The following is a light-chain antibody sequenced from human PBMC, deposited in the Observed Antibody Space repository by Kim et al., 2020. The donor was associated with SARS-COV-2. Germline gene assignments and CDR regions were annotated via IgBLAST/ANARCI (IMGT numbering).Light chain of an antibody. Sequence: SLSPGESATLSGDAGQSVSDSLAWYQQKPGQAPRLLIYEVSHRATGIPARFSGNGSGTDFTLSINSLEPEDFAVYYCQQRSNWPTFGQGTKLEI. CDR1: QSVSDS. J-gene: IGKJ2*01. V-gene: IGKV3-11*01. CDR2: EVS. CDR3: QQRSNWPT.